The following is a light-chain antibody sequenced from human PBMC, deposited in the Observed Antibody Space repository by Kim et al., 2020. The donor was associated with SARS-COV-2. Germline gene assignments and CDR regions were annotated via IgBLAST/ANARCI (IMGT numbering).Light chain of an antibody. V-gene: IGKV1-13*02. CDR3: QQFYIYPLT. CDR2: DGS. J-gene: IGKJ4*01. Sequence: ANVGDRVTITCRASQGVSRALAWYQQKPGEPPKLLIFDGSTLESGVPSRFSGRWSGTEFTLAINSLQPEDFASYYCQQFYIYPLTYGGGTKVDIK. CDR1: QGVSRA.